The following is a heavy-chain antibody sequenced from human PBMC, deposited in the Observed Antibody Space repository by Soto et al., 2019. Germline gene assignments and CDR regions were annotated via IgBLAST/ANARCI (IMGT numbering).Heavy chain of an antibody. CDR2: IIPIFGTA. Sequence: QVQLVQSGAEVKKPGSSVKVSCKASGGTFSSYAISWVRQAPGQGLEWMGGIIPIFGTANYAQKFQGRVTITADESTSTAYMELSILRSEDTTLSQCARPLLRVGYYCMDVWGQGTTVTVSS. D-gene: IGHD3-22*01. CDR3: ARPLLRVGYYCMDV. V-gene: IGHV1-69*12. J-gene: IGHJ6*02. CDR1: GGTFSSYA.